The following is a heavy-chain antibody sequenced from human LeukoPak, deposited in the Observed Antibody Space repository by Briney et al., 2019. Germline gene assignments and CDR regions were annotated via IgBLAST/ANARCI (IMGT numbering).Heavy chain of an antibody. D-gene: IGHD5-24*01. CDR1: GFTFSSSA. CDR3: AKSGYNRFDY. J-gene: IGHJ4*02. V-gene: IGHV3-23*01. Sequence: GGSLRLSCAASGFTFSSSAMRLVRQAPGKGLEWVSSISGSGSGGSTYYADSVKGRFTISRDNSKNTLYLQINSLRAEDTAVYYCAKSGYNRFDYWGQGTLVTVSS. CDR2: ISGSGSGGST.